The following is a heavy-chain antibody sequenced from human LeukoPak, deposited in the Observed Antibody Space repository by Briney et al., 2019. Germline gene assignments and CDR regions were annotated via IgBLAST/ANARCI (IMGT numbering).Heavy chain of an antibody. J-gene: IGHJ4*02. CDR1: GFTFSSYA. Sequence: PGGSLRLSCAASGFTFSSYAMHWVRQAPGKGLEYVSAISSNGGSTYYANSVKGRFTISRDNSKNTLYLQMGSLRAEDVAVYYCARYSSSFDYWGQGTLVTVSS. CDR3: ARYSSSFDY. V-gene: IGHV3-64*01. D-gene: IGHD6-13*01. CDR2: ISSNGGST.